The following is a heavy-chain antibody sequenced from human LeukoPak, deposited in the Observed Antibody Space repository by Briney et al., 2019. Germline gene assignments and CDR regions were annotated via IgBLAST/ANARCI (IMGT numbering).Heavy chain of an antibody. D-gene: IGHD6-19*01. CDR2: INPSGGST. J-gene: IGHJ3*02. CDR3: ASSQRYSSGWYRGRFAFDI. Sequence: GASAKVSCKASGYTFTSYYMHWVRQAPGQGLEWMGIINPSGGSTSYAQKFQGRVTMTRDTSTSTVYMELSSLRSEDTAVYYCASSQRYSSGWYRGRFAFDIWGQGTMVTVSS. CDR1: GYTFTSYY. V-gene: IGHV1-46*01.